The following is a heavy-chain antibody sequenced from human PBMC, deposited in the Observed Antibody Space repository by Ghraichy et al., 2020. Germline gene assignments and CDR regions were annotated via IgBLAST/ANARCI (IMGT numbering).Heavy chain of an antibody. CDR3: AKHPDGSGY. Sequence: SETLSLTCTVSGDSINNDYWSWRRKKKGKGLEWIGYIYNGEITNYNPSLKSRVAISVDTSKTQFSLKLTSVTAADTAVYYCAKHPDGSGYWGQGILVTVSS. CDR2: IYNGEIT. V-gene: IGHV4-59*08. CDR1: GDSINNDY. D-gene: IGHD5-24*01. J-gene: IGHJ4*02.